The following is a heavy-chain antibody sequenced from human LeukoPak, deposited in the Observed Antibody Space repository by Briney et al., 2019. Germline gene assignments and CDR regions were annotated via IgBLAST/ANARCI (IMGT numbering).Heavy chain of an antibody. CDR2: IYPDDSNT. J-gene: IGHJ6*03. CDR3: ARQGAAGKYYYYYMDV. Sequence: GESLKISCQVSGYNFPIYWIGWGRQMPGKGLEWMGIIYPDDSNTIYGPSFQGQVTISADKSINTAYLEWSSLKASDTAIYYCARQGAAGKYYYYYMDVWGKGTTVTVSS. D-gene: IGHD6-13*01. V-gene: IGHV5-51*01. CDR1: GYNFPIYW.